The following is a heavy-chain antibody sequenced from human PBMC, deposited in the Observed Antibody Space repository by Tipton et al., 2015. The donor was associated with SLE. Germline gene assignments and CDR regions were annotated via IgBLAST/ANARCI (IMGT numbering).Heavy chain of an antibody. CDR2: IYYSGST. J-gene: IGHJ5*02. CDR3: ARALYDYVWGSPHWFDP. D-gene: IGHD3-16*01. CDR1: GGSISSSSYY. Sequence: TLSLTCTVSGGSISSSSYYWGWIRQPPGKGLEWIGYIYYSGSTYYNPSLKSRVTISVDTSKNQFSLKLSSVTAADTAVYYCARALYDYVWGSPHWFDPWGQGTLVTVSS. V-gene: IGHV4-31*03.